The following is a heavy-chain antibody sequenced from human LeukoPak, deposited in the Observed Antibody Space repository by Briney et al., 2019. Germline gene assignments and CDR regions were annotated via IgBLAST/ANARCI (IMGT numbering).Heavy chain of an antibody. CDR2: ISAYNGYT. CDR3: ARDKAVTTEVTQHFQH. CDR1: GYTLTNYG. Sequence: GASVEVSCKASGYTLTNYGISWVRQAPGQGLEWMGWISAYNGYTDYAQKLQFRVTMTTDTSTSTASMELRSLRSDDTAVYYCARDKAVTTEVTQHFQHWGQGTLVTVSS. D-gene: IGHD4-23*01. V-gene: IGHV1-18*01. J-gene: IGHJ1*01.